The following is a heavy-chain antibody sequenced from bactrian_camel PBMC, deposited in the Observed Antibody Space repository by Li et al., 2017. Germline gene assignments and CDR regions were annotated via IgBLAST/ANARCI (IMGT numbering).Heavy chain of an antibody. Sequence: VQLVESGGGLVQPGGSLRLSCVASGFTFSSNAMTWVRQAPGKGLEWVSTINRSGGTYYADSVKGRFTISRGIDLKTLFLLMTNLKPDDTAMYYCARLRRGIPAESALGTPNAVNIWGQGTQVTVS. CDR2: INRSGGT. J-gene: IGHJ4*01. CDR1: GFTFSSNA. D-gene: IGHD1*01. CDR3: ARLRRGIPAESALGTPNAVNI. V-gene: IGHV3S31*01.